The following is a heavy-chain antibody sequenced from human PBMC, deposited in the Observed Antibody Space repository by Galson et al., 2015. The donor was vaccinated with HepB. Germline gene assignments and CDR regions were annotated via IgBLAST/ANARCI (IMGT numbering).Heavy chain of an antibody. CDR2: IIPIFGTA. J-gene: IGHJ6*03. V-gene: IGHV1-69*13. CDR3: ARAGEPAAIGPYYYYYMDV. Sequence: SVKVSCKASGGTFSSYAISWVRQAPGQGLEWMGGIIPIFGTANYAQKFQGRVTITADESTSTAYMELSSLRSEDTAVYYCARAGEPAAIGPYYYYYMDVWGKGTTVTVSS. D-gene: IGHD2-2*02. CDR1: GGTFSSYA.